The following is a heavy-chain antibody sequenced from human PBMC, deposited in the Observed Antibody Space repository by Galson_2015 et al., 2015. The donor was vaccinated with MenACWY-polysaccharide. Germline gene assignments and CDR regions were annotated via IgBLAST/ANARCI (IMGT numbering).Heavy chain of an antibody. CDR2: VNPSGGST. CDR1: GYTFTNYY. CDR3: ARNAASCLDY. D-gene: IGHD5/OR15-5a*01. J-gene: IGHJ4*01. V-gene: IGHV1-46*01. Sequence: SVKVSCKASGYTFTNYYIHWVRQAPGQGLEWLGFVNPSGGSTSYAQKFQGRVTMTRDTSTGTVYVDLSSLRSEDTAVYYCARNAASCLDYGGHGTLVTVSS.